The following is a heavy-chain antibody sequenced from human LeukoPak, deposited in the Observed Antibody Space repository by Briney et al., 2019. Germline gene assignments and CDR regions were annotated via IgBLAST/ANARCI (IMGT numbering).Heavy chain of an antibody. D-gene: IGHD2-15*01. CDR3: ARELVVVAPDGMDV. CDR2: ISAYNGNT. J-gene: IGHJ6*02. CDR1: GYTFTSYG. Sequence: GASVKVSCKASGYTFTSYGISWVRQAPGRGLEWMGWISAYNGNTNYAQKLQGRVTMTTDTSTSTAYMELRSLRSDDTAVYYCARELVVVAPDGMDVWGQGTTVTVSS. V-gene: IGHV1-18*01.